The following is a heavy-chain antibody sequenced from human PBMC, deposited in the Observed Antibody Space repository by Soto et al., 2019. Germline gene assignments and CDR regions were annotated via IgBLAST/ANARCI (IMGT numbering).Heavy chain of an antibody. CDR2: ISSNSAYI. Sequence: GGSLRLSCAASGFTFRSFTMYWVRQAPGKGLEWVSTISSNSAYIYYTDALRGRFTISRDNAKNSLHLQMNSLRAEDTAVYYCTRDASRDSSARGWFDPWGPGTLVTVSS. J-gene: IGHJ5*02. D-gene: IGHD6-13*01. V-gene: IGHV3-21*01. CDR3: TRDASRDSSARGWFDP. CDR1: GFTFRSFT.